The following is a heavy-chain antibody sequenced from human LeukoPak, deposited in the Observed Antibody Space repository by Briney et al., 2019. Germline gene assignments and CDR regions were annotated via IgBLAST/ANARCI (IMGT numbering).Heavy chain of an antibody. Sequence: ASEKVSCKTSGYTFTSYAMHLVRQAPGQRLEWMGWINTGNGNTKYSQKFQGRVTITRDTSASTAYMELSSLRSEDTAVYYCARDSSGAPDDCWGQGTLVTVSS. V-gene: IGHV1-3*04. CDR2: INTGNGNT. J-gene: IGHJ4*02. CDR1: GYTFTSYA. CDR3: ARDSSGAPDDC.